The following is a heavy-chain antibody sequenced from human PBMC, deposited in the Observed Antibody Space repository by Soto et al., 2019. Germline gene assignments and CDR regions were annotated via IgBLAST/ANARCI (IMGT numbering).Heavy chain of an antibody. CDR1: GGTFSTST. Sequence: QVQLVQSGAEVKKPGSSVKVSCKASGGTFSTSTFTWVRQAPGQGLEWMGRTIPLLNVADYAQDFQGRLTTTADTSTNTTDMEQTSLTSKETAVYFWARDSPIGSTFSGYDAIDSWGQGTLVTVSS. D-gene: IGHD5-12*01. CDR2: TIPLLNVA. CDR3: ARDSPIGSTFSGYDAIDS. V-gene: IGHV1-69*08. J-gene: IGHJ4*02.